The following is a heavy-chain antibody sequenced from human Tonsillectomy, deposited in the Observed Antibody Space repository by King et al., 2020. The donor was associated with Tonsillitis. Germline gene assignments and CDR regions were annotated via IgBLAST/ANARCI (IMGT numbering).Heavy chain of an antibody. CDR2: ISGSGGST. D-gene: IGHD3-10*01. CDR3: ALGGDYYYYYMDV. V-gene: IGHV3-23*04. CDR1: GFTFSSYA. Sequence: VQLVESGGGLVQPGGSLRLSCAASGFTFSSYAMSWVRQAPGKGLEWVSTISGSGGSTYYADSVKGRFTISRDNSKNTLYLQMNSLRAEDTAVYYCALGGDYYYYYMDVWGKGATVTVSS. J-gene: IGHJ6*03.